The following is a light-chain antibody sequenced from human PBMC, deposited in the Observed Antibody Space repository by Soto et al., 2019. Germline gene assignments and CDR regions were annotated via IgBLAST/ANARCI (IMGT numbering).Light chain of an antibody. CDR1: QSVSSSY. CDR2: GAS. J-gene: IGKJ1*01. V-gene: IGKV3-20*01. Sequence: EIVLTQSPGTLSLSPEARATLSCRASQSVSSSYLAWYQQKPGQAPRLLIYGASSRATGIPDRFSGSGSGTDFTLTISRLEPEDFAVYYCQQYGSSPQTFGQGTKVDIK. CDR3: QQYGSSPQT.